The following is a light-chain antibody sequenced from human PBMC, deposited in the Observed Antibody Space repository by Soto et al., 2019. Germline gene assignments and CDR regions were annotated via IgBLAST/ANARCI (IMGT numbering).Light chain of an antibody. CDR2: NTS. CDR1: QSVNIY. Sequence: EIVLTQSPGTLSLSPGDRATLSCRASQSVNIYFAWYQQNPGQAPRLLIFNTSRRATGIPDRFSGSGSGTDFTLIISRLEPEDCAMYYCQQYGHPLHTFGQGTKLDIK. J-gene: IGKJ2*01. V-gene: IGKV3-20*01. CDR3: QQYGHPLHT.